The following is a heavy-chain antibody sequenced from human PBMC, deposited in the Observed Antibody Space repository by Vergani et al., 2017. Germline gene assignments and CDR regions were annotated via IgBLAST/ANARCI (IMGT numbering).Heavy chain of an antibody. CDR3: ARQNPYGSAHVDF. V-gene: IGHV4-38-2*01. J-gene: IGHJ4*02. Sequence: QVDLQESGPGLVKSSETLSLNCAVSGYSVGSGYYWGWIRQPPGRGLEWIGCVHRNGNTYYTSSLSSRATIARDTSKNQFSLRLTSVTAADTAVYYCARQNPYGSAHVDFWGRGVLVTVSA. CDR2: VHRNGNT. D-gene: IGHD3-10*01. CDR1: GYSVGSGYY.